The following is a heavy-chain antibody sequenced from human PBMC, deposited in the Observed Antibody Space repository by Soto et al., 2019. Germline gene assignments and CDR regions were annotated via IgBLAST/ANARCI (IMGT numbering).Heavy chain of an antibody. J-gene: IGHJ5*02. V-gene: IGHV3-23*01. CDR3: AKQSPELLGEDNWFDP. D-gene: IGHD1-26*01. CDR2: ISGSGGST. Sequence: EVQLLASGGGLVQPGGSLRLSCAASGFTFSSYAMSWVRQAPGKGLEWVSAISGSGGSTYYADSVKGRFTISRDNSKNTLYLQMNSLRAEDTAVYYCAKQSPELLGEDNWFDPWGQGTLVTVSS. CDR1: GFTFSSYA.